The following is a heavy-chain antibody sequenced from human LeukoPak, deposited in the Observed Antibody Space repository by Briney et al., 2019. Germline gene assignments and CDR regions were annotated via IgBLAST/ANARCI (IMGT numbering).Heavy chain of an antibody. V-gene: IGHV4-59*08. J-gene: IGHJ4*02. CDR1: GGSSSSYY. Sequence: PSETLSLTCTVSGGSSSSYYWSWIRQPPGKGLEWIGYIYYRGGTNYNPSLESRVTISGDTSKNEFSLKLTSVTAADTAVYYCARGRLIVAPGVYYFGYWGQGTLVTVSS. CDR2: IYYRGGT. CDR3: ARGRLIVAPGVYYFGY. D-gene: IGHD5-12*01.